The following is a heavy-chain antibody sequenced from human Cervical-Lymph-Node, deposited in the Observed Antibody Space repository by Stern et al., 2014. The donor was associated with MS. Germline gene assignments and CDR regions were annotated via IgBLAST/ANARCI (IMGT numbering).Heavy chain of an antibody. Sequence: DQLVESGPGLVKPSETLSLTCTVSGGSISSYYWSWIRQPPGKGLEWIGYIYYSGSTNYNPSLKSRVTISVDTSKNQFSLKLSSVTAADTAVYYCARTPSYDSSGWYYFDYWGQGTLVTVSS. J-gene: IGHJ4*02. CDR3: ARTPSYDSSGWYYFDY. V-gene: IGHV4-59*01. D-gene: IGHD6-19*01. CDR2: IYYSGST. CDR1: GGSISSYY.